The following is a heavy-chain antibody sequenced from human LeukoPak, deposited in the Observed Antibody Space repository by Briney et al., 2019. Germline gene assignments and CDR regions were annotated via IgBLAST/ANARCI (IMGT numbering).Heavy chain of an antibody. CDR1: GGSISSGSY. V-gene: IGHV4-38-2*02. Sequence: PSETLSLTCTVSGGSISSGSYWGWIRQPPGKGLEWIGSGYHTGSTFYNPSLKSRVSISVDTSKNQFTLKLSSVTAADTAVYYCARESTSGLPAVGFDFWGQGTLVTVSS. CDR2: GYHTGST. J-gene: IGHJ4*02. D-gene: IGHD3-10*01. CDR3: ARESTSGLPAVGFDF.